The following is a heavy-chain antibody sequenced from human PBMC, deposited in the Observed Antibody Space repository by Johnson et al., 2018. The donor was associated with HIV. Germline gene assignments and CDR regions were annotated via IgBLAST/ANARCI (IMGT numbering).Heavy chain of an antibody. CDR1: GFTFSSYA. Sequence: QVQLVESGGGLVQPGGSLRLSCAASGFTFSSYAMHWVRQAPGKGLEWVAVISFDGSDKYYADSVKGRFTISRDNSKNTLYLQMNSLRAEDTALYYCAKGRMGASGSYNVWGQGTMVTVSS. D-gene: IGHD1-26*01. CDR3: AKGRMGASGSYNV. CDR2: ISFDGSDK. J-gene: IGHJ3*01. V-gene: IGHV3-30*18.